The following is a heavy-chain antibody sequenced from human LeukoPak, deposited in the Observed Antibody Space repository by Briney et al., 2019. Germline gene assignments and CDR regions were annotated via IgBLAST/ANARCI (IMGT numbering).Heavy chain of an antibody. CDR3: AREGGSYRMADAFDI. D-gene: IGHD1-26*01. J-gene: IGHJ3*02. CDR1: GFILSDYY. CDR2: ISSSGSTI. V-gene: IGHV3-11*01. Sequence: PGGSLRLSCAASGFILSDYYMSWIRQAPGKGLEWVSYISSSGSTIYYADSVKGRFTISRDNAKNSLYLQMNSLRAEDTAVYYCAREGGSYRMADAFDIWGQGTMVTVSS.